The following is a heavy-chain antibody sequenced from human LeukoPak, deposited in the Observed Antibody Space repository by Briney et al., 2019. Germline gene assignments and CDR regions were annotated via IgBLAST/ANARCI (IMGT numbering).Heavy chain of an antibody. CDR3: ARGGLRYFDWLRFDY. J-gene: IGHJ4*02. CDR1: GFTFSSYE. D-gene: IGHD3-9*01. CDR2: ISSSGSTI. V-gene: IGHV3-48*03. Sequence: PGGSLRLSCAASGFTFSSYEMNWVRQAPGKGLEWVSYISSSGSTIYYADSVKGRFTISRDNAKNSLYLQMNSLRAEDTAVYYCARGGLRYFDWLRFDYWGQGTLVTVSS.